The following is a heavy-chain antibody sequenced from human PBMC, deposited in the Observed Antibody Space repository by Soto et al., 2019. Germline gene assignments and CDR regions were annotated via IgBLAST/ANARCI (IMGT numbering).Heavy chain of an antibody. Sequence: SVKVSCKGSGGTFSSYAISWVRQAPGQGLEWMGGIIPIFGTANYAQKFQGRVTITADESTSTAYMELSSVRSEDTAVYYCARESRYCSGGSCYFLTGIDYWGQGTLVTVSS. CDR2: IIPIFGTA. J-gene: IGHJ4*02. CDR3: ARESRYCSGGSCYFLTGIDY. V-gene: IGHV1-69*13. CDR1: GGTFSSYA. D-gene: IGHD2-15*01.